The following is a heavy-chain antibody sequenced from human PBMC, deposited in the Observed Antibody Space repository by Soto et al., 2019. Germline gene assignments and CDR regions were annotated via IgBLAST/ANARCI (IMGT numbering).Heavy chain of an antibody. CDR1: VGSISSGGYY. CDR3: ATLRGYRFDY. Sequence: SETLSLTCTVSVGSISSGGYYWSWIRQHPGKGLEWIGYIYYSGNTYYNPSLKSRVTISVDTSENQFSLNLTSVTAADTAVYYCATLRGYRFDYWGQGTLVTVSS. J-gene: IGHJ4*02. CDR2: IYYSGNT. V-gene: IGHV4-31*03. D-gene: IGHD5-18*01.